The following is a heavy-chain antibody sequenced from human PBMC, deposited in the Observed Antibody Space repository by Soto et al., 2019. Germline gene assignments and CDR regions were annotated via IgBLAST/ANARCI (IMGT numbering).Heavy chain of an antibody. J-gene: IGHJ4*02. CDR3: AKWTPSQKMGVTTH. CDR1: GFAFTSSA. Sequence: EVQLLESGGGLVQPGGSLRLSCAASGFAFTSSAMAWVRQAPGKGLQWVSAITVAGGGTYYADSVKGRFTISRDNSKNTLFLQMNSLRAEDTALYFCAKWTPSQKMGVTTHWGQGTLVSVSS. V-gene: IGHV3-23*01. D-gene: IGHD1-26*01. CDR2: ITVAGGGT.